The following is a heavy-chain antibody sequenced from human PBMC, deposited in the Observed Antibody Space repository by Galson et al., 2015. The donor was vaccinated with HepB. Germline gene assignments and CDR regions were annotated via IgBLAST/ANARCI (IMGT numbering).Heavy chain of an antibody. Sequence: SLRLSCAASGFTFDDYGMSWVRQTPGKGLEWVSGINWNGGTRRYADSVKGRFTISRDNAKNSLYLQMNSLRDEDTALYYCARGGVVTAPCYLDYWGQGTLVTVSS. J-gene: IGHJ4*02. CDR3: ARGGVVTAPCYLDY. CDR2: INWNGGTR. D-gene: IGHD2-21*02. V-gene: IGHV3-20*04. CDR1: GFTFDDYG.